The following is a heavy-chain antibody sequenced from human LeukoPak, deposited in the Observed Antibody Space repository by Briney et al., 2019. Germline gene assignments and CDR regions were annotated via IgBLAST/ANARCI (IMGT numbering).Heavy chain of an antibody. CDR2: ISSSGSTI. CDR3: AELGITMIGGV. J-gene: IGHJ6*04. CDR1: GFTFSSYE. Sequence: GGSLRLSCASSGFTFSSYEMNWVRQAPGKGLEWVSYISSSGSTIYYADAVKRRFTISRDNDKNSLYLQMNSLRAEDTAVYYCAELGITMIGGVWGKGTTVTISS. D-gene: IGHD3-10*02. V-gene: IGHV3-48*03.